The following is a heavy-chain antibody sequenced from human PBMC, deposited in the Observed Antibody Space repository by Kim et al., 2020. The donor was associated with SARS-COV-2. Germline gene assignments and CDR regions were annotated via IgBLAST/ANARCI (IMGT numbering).Heavy chain of an antibody. CDR3: ARETGSSWRYFDY. Sequence: GGSLRLSCAASGFTVSSNYMSWVRQAPGKGLEWVSDIYSGGSTYYADSVKGRFPISRDNSKNTLYLQVNSLRAEDTAVYYCARETGSSWRYFDYWGQGTLVTVSS. D-gene: IGHD6-13*01. CDR2: IYSGGST. CDR1: GFTVSSNY. J-gene: IGHJ4*02. V-gene: IGHV3-53*01.